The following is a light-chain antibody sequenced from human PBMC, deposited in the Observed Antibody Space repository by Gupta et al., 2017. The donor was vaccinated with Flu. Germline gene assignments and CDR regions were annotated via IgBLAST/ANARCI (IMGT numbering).Light chain of an antibody. CDR3: STYAGSNYLV. V-gene: IGLV2-8*01. J-gene: IGLJ2*01. CDR2: EVT. Sequence: VTIACTACSSDVGGDNFVCWYQQHPGKAPKLLIYEVTKRPSGVPDRFSGSKSGNTASLTVSGPQAEDEADYYCSTYAGSNYLVFGGGTELTVL. CDR1: SSDVGGDNF.